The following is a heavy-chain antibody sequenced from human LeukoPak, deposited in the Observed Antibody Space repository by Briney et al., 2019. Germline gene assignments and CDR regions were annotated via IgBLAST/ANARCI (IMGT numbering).Heavy chain of an antibody. J-gene: IGHJ4*02. CDR3: ARDEYPYGGRTHPYFFDY. D-gene: IGHD3-10*01. CDR2: IYYSGNT. CDR1: GGSISSSSYY. V-gene: IGHV4-39*07. Sequence: SETLSLTCTVSGGSISSSSYYWGWIRQPPGKGLEWIGSIYYSGNTYYNPSLKSRITISVDTSKNQFSLKLSSVTAADAAVYYCARDEYPYGGRTHPYFFDYWGQGTLVTVSS.